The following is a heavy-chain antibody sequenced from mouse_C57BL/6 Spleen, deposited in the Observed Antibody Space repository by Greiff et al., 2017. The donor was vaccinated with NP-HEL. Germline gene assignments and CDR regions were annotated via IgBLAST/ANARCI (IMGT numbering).Heavy chain of an antibody. CDR1: GFTFSDYG. V-gene: IGHV5-17*01. J-gene: IGHJ1*03. CDR2: ISSGSSTI. CDR3: ARRPYWYFDV. Sequence: EVKLVESGGGLVKPGGSLKLSCAASGFTFSDYGMHWVRQAPEKGLEWVAYISSGSSTIYYADTVKGRFTISRDNAKNTLFLQMTSLRSEDTAMYYCARRPYWYFDVWGTGTTVTVSS.